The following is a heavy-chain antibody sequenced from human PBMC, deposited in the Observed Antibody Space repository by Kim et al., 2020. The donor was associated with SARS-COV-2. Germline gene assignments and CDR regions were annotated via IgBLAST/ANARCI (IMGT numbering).Heavy chain of an antibody. CDR2: ISGSGGST. Sequence: GGSLRLSCAASGFTFSSYAMSWVRQAPGKGLEWVSAISGSGGSTYYADSVKGRFTISRDNSKNTLYLQMNSLRAEDTAVYYCAKLYSPIGLGIAAAGAIDYWGQGTLVTVSS. CDR1: GFTFSSYA. J-gene: IGHJ4*02. CDR3: AKLYSPIGLGIAAAGAIDY. D-gene: IGHD6-13*01. V-gene: IGHV3-23*01.